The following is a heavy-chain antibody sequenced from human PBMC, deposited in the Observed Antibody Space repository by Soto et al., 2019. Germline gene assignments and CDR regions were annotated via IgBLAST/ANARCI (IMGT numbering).Heavy chain of an antibody. J-gene: IGHJ4*02. D-gene: IGHD1-26*01. CDR2: IYHSGST. CDR3: ARMSGTYYVPDY. V-gene: IGHV4-31*03. Sequence: HVQLQVSGLRLVEASQTLSLTCTVSNASITSSGYYWSWVRQPPGKRLEWIGYIYHSGSTFYSPSLQSRLTMSVDTSKNQFSLTLRSVTAADTAVYHCARMSGTYYVPDYWGQGTLVTVSS. CDR1: NASITSSGYY.